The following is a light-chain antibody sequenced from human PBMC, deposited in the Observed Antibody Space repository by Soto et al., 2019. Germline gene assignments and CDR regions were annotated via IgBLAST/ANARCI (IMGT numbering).Light chain of an antibody. J-gene: IGLJ1*01. V-gene: IGLV1-40*01. CDR2: GNS. Sequence: QSVLTQPPSVSGATGQRVTISCTGSSSNIGAGYDVHWYQQLPGTAPKLLIYGNSNRPSGVPDRFSGSKSGTSAPLAITGLQAEDEADYYCQSYDSSLSGYVFGTGTKVTVL. CDR1: SSNIGAGYD. CDR3: QSYDSSLSGYV.